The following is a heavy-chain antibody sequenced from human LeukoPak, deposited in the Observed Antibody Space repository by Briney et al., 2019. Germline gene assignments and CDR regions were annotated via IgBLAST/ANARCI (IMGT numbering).Heavy chain of an antibody. D-gene: IGHD2-2*01. CDR1: GFTVSSNY. CDR2: IYSAGDT. J-gene: IGHJ4*02. V-gene: IGHV3-53*01. Sequence: GGSLRLSCAASGFTVSSNYMSWVRQAPGKGLEWVSVIYSAGDTSYADSVKGRFTISRDNFKNTLYLQMDSLRAEDTAVYYCARGYSSTLFDYWGQGTLVTVSS. CDR3: ARGYSSTLFDY.